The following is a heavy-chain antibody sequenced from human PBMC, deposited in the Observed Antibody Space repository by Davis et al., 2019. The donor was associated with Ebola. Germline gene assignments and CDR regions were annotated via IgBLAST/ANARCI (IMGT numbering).Heavy chain of an antibody. J-gene: IGHJ3*02. V-gene: IGHV3-30*04. D-gene: IGHD4-17*01. Sequence: GESLKISCAASGFTFSSYTLHWVRQAPGKGLEWVAVISYDGDHNYHADSGQGRFNISRDNSKNTLYLQMNSLRAEDTAIYYCARGAYGDYIVKAFDIWGQGTKVTVSS. CDR1: GFTFSSYT. CDR3: ARGAYGDYIVKAFDI. CDR2: ISYDGDHN.